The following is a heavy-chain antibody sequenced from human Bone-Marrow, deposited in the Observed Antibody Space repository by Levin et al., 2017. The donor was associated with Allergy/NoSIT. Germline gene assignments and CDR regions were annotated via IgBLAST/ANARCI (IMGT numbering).Heavy chain of an antibody. CDR3: ARDHGDSSDAFAI. V-gene: IGHV4-61*01. D-gene: IGHD4-17*01. Sequence: SQTLSLTCSVSGGSVRGENYYWSWIRQPPGKRLEWIGYISYSGSTTYSPSLESRVTIPLGASENQFSLRLNSLTAADTAVYYCARDHGDSSDAFAIWGQGTMVTVSS. CDR1: GGSVRGENYY. CDR2: ISYSGST. J-gene: IGHJ3*02.